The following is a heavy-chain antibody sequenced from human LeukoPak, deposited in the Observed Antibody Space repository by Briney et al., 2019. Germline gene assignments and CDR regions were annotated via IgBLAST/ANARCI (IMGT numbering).Heavy chain of an antibody. V-gene: IGHV7-4-1*02. D-gene: IGHD4-17*01. CDR2: INTNTGNP. J-gene: IGHJ6*02. CDR1: GYTFTSYA. Sequence: ASVKVSCKASGYTFTSYAMNWVRQAPGQGLEWMGWINTNTGNPTYAQGFTGRFVFSLDTSVSTAYLQISSLKAEDTAVYYCARDGSHGKPSSYYYYGMDVWGQGTTVTVSS. CDR3: ARDGSHGKPSSYYYYGMDV.